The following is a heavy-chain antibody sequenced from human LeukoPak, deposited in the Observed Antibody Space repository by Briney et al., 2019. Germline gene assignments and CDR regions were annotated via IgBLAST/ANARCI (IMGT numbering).Heavy chain of an antibody. J-gene: IGHJ3*02. CDR1: GYTLTELS. CDR3: ARGGIVGATEDPAFDI. V-gene: IGHV1-24*01. Sequence: ASVKVSCKVSGYTLTELSMHWVRQAPGKGLEWMGGFDPEDGETIYAQKFQGRVTMTEDTSTDTAYMELSSLRSEDTAVYYCARGGIVGATEDPAFDIWGQGTMVTVSS. CDR2: FDPEDGET. D-gene: IGHD1-26*01.